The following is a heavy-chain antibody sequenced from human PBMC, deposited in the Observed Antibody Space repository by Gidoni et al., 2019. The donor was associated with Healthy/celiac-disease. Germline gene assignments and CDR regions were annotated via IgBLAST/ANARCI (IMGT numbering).Heavy chain of an antibody. V-gene: IGHV4-39*01. Sequence: QLQLQESGPGLVKPSETLSLTCTVSGGSISSSSYYWGWIRQPPGKGLEWIGSIYYSGSTYYNPSLKSRVTISVDTSKNQFSLKLSSVTAADTAVYYCARHRISQWAVTTLPVVFSDYWGQGTLVTVSS. J-gene: IGHJ4*02. CDR1: GGSISSSSYY. CDR2: IYYSGST. D-gene: IGHD4-17*01. CDR3: ARHRISQWAVTTLPVVFSDY.